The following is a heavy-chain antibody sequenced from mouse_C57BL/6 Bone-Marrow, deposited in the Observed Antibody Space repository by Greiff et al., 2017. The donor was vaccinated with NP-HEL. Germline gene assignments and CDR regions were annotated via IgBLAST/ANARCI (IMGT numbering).Heavy chain of an antibody. V-gene: IGHV1-55*01. CDR1: GYTFTSYW. J-gene: IGHJ3*01. CDR2: IYPGSGST. Sequence: QVQLQQPGAELVKTGASVKMSCKASGYTFTSYWITWVKQRPGQGLEWIGDIYPGSGSTNYNEKFKSKATLTVDTSSSTAYMQHSRRTTEDSAVYYGARAYGRVYGGFADWGKGTLVTVSA. D-gene: IGHD1-1*01. CDR3: ARAYGRVYGGFAD.